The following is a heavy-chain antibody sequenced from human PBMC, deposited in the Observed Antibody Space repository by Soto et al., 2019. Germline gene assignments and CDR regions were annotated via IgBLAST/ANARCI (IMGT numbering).Heavy chain of an antibody. V-gene: IGHV3-23*01. Sequence: EVQLLESGGGLVQPGGSVRLSCAASGFTFSSYAMSWVRQAPGKGLEWVSAISGSGGSTYYADSVKGRFTISRDKSKNTLYLQMNGLRAEDTAVYYCAKMGQWLLRGWFDPSGQGTRVTVSS. CDR2: ISGSGGST. D-gene: IGHD3-22*01. J-gene: IGHJ5*02. CDR1: GFTFSSYA. CDR3: AKMGQWLLRGWFDP.